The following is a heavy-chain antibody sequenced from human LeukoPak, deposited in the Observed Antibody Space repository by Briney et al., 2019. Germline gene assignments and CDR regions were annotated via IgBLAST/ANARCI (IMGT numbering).Heavy chain of an antibody. Sequence: PGGSLRLSCVDSKFSLGNYWMAWVRQAPGKGLEWVANIKHDGDEKYYVDSVRGRFTISRDNAENSLYLQMNSLRAEGTAIYFCARHMPAVGATPFDYWGQGTLVTVSS. V-gene: IGHV3-7*01. CDR3: ARHMPAVGATPFDY. CDR2: IKHDGDEK. D-gene: IGHD1-26*01. J-gene: IGHJ4*02. CDR1: KFSLGNYW.